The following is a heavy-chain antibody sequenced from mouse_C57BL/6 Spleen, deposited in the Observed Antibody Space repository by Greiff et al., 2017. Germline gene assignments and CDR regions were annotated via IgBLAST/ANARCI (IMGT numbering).Heavy chain of an antibody. CDR1: GYSITSGYD. CDR3: ARSRSYYGYEYYAMDY. V-gene: IGHV3-1*01. D-gene: IGHD2-2*01. J-gene: IGHJ4*01. Sequence: VQLKQSGPGMVKPSQSLSLTCTVTGYSITSGYDWHWIRHFPGNKLEWMGYISYSGSTNYNPSLKSRISITHDTSKNHFFLKLNSVTTEDTATYYCARSRSYYGYEYYAMDYWGQGTSVTVSS. CDR2: ISYSGST.